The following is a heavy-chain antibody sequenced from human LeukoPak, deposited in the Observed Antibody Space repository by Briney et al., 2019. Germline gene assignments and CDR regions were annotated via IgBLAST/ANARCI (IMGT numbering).Heavy chain of an antibody. CDR3: ARGMSMGPSAYYFDY. CDR1: GGSISSGGYY. CDR2: IYYSGST. Sequence: SQTLSLTCTVSGGSISSGGYYWSWIRQHPGKGLEWIGYIYYSGSTYYNPSLKSRVTISVDTSKNQFSLKLSSVTAADTAVYCCARGMSMGPSAYYFDYWGQGTLVTVSS. D-gene: IGHD2/OR15-2a*01. V-gene: IGHV4-31*03. J-gene: IGHJ4*02.